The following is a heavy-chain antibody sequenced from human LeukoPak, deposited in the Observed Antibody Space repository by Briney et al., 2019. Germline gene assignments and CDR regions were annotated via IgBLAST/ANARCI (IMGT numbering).Heavy chain of an antibody. CDR2: LNWNDDR. D-gene: IGHD1-14*01. V-gene: IGHV2-5*01. J-gene: IGHJ4*02. CDR1: GFSLSTGALG. CDR3: AHDHNRCFDY. Sequence: SGPTLVNPTQTLTLTCTFSGFSLSTGALGVAWIRQPPGKALEWLAVLNWNDDRRFNPSLRSRLTITKDTSKNQVVLTMTNMDPVDTATYYCAHDHNRCFDYWGQGTLVTVSS.